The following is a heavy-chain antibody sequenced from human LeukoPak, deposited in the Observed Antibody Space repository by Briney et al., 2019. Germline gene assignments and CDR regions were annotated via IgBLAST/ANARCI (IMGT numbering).Heavy chain of an antibody. Sequence: SETLSLTCAVSGGSFSDYQWNWIRQSPGKGLEWLGEISHSGTTTYNPSLKSRVTMSVDTSKNQFSLKLSSVTAADTAVYYCARAPRYDFWSGYYNDAFDIWGQGTMVTVSS. J-gene: IGHJ3*02. D-gene: IGHD3-3*01. CDR1: GGSFSDYQ. CDR3: ARAPRYDFWSGYYNDAFDI. V-gene: IGHV4-34*01. CDR2: ISHSGTT.